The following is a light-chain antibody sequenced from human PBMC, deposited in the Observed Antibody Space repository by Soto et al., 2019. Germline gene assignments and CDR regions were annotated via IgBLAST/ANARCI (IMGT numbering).Light chain of an antibody. V-gene: IGKV3-20*01. CDR2: GAS. Sequence: EIVLTQSPGSLSLSPGERATLSCRASQSVSSTFFAWYQQKPGQAPRLLIYGASSRATDIPARFSGGGSGTDFTLTISRLEPEDFAVYYCQQYDSSLTFGQGTKVEIK. CDR1: QSVSSTF. J-gene: IGKJ1*01. CDR3: QQYDSSLT.